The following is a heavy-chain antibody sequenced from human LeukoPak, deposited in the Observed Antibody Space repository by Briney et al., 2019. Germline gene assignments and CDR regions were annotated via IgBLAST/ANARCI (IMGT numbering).Heavy chain of an antibody. CDR3: ARDSGSYYYYYGMDV. CDR1: GYTFTGYY. CDR2: INPNSGGT. J-gene: IGHJ6*02. V-gene: IGHV1-2*04. Sequence: ASVKVSCKASGYTFTGYYMHWVRQAPGQGLEWMGWINPNSGGTNYAQKFQGWVTMTRDTSISTAYMELSRLRSDDTAVYYCARDSGSYYYYYGMDVWGRGTTVTVSS. D-gene: IGHD1-26*01.